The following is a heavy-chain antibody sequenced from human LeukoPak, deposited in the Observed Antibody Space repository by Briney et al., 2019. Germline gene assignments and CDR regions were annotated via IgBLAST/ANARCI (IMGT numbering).Heavy chain of an antibody. D-gene: IGHD6-19*01. CDR2: IYYSGST. Sequence: PSETLSLTCTVSGGSISSYYRSWIRQPPGKGLEWIGYIYYSGSTNYNPSLKSRVTISVDTSKNQFSLKLSSVTAADTAVYYCARGSIAVAMGFDPWGQGTLVTVSS. J-gene: IGHJ5*02. CDR3: ARGSIAVAMGFDP. CDR1: GGSISSYY. V-gene: IGHV4-59*01.